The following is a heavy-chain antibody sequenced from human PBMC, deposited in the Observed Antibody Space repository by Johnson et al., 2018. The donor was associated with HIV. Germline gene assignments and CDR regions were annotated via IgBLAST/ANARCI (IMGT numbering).Heavy chain of an antibody. Sequence: VQLVESGGGLGQPGGSLRLSCAASGFTFSDYYMSWLRQPPGERLEWVSYISSGPLIINYADSVKGRFIISRDNTKNSLYLQMNSLRAEDTAVYYCASSQGSGEGAFDIWGQGTRVTVSS. CDR3: ASSQGSGEGAFDI. CDR1: GFTFSDYY. CDR2: ISSGPLII. J-gene: IGHJ3*02. D-gene: IGHD2-21*01. V-gene: IGHV3-11*01.